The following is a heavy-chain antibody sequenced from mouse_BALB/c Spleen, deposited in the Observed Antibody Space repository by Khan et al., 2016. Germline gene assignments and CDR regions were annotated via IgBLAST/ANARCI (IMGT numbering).Heavy chain of an antibody. Sequence: QVQLKESGPGLVAPSQSLSITCTVSGFSLTSYGVHWVRQPPGKGLEWLGVIWAGGSTNYNSALMSRLSISKDNSKRQVFLKMTSLQTDDTAMYXCARGFYYGHAMDYWGQGTSVTVSS. CDR2: IWAGGST. CDR1: GFSLTSYG. D-gene: IGHD1-2*01. V-gene: IGHV2-9*02. J-gene: IGHJ4*01. CDR3: ARGFYYGHAMDY.